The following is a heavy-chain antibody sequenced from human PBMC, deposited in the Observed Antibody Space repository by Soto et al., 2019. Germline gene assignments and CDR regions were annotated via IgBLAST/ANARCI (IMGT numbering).Heavy chain of an antibody. J-gene: IGHJ4*02. CDR2: ISYDGSNK. Sequence: QVQLVESGGGVVQPGRSLRLSCAASGFTFSSYAMHWVRQAPGKGLGWVAVISYDGSNKYYADSVKGRFTISRDNSKNTLYLQMNSLRAEDTAVYYCARDICSSTSCYAGPNAYDYWGQGTLVTVSS. D-gene: IGHD2-2*01. CDR3: ARDICSSTSCYAGPNAYDY. V-gene: IGHV3-30-3*01. CDR1: GFTFSSYA.